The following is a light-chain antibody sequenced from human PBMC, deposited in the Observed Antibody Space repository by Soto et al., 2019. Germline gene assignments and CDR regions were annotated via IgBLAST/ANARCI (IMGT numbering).Light chain of an antibody. Sequence: EIVLTQSPATLSLSPGERATLSCRASQGVSSYLAWYQQKPGQAPRLLIYDASNRATGTPARFSGSGPGTDFTLTISSLEPEDFPVYYCQQRSNWPYTFGQGTKLEIK. CDR3: QQRSNWPYT. CDR2: DAS. J-gene: IGKJ2*01. CDR1: QGVSSY. V-gene: IGKV3D-11*01.